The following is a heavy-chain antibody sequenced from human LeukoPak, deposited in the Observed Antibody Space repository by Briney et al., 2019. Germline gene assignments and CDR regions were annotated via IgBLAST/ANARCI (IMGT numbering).Heavy chain of an antibody. CDR3: TKVGPGSYFDN. CDR2: ISGSGGTI. Sequence: GGSLRLSCAASGFTFSTNAMRWVRQAPGKGLGWVSAISGSGGTIYYADSVKGRFTISRDNSKNTVYLQMNGLRAEDTAVYYCTKVGPGSYFDNWGQGTLVTVSS. J-gene: IGHJ4*02. CDR1: GFTFSTNA. D-gene: IGHD1-26*01. V-gene: IGHV3-23*01.